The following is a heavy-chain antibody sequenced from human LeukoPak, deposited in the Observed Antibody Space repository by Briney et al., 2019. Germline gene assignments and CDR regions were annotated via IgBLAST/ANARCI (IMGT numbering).Heavy chain of an antibody. J-gene: IGHJ3*02. D-gene: IGHD2-21*01. CDR2: IYTSGST. CDR1: GGSISSGSYY. V-gene: IGHV4-61*02. CDR3: ARHCGGYMCSHAFDI. Sequence: PSETLSLTCTVSGGSISSGSYYWSWIRQPAGKGLEWIGRIYTSGSTNYNPSLKSRVTISVDTSKNQFSLKLSSVTAADTAVYYCARHCGGYMCSHAFDIWGQGTMVTVSS.